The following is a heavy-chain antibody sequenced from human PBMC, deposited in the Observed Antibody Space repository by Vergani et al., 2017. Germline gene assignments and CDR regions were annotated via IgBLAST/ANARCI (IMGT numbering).Heavy chain of an antibody. CDR2: IIPIFGTA. CDR1: GGTFSSYA. J-gene: IGHJ4*02. V-gene: IGHV1-69*14. Sequence: QVQLVQSGAEVKKPGSSVKVSCKASGGTFSSYAISWVRQAPGQGLEWIGRIIPIFGTANYAQKFQGRVTITADTSTSTAYMELSSLRSEDTAVYYCARDPSVERVDTAPGNYWGQGTLVTVSS. CDR3: ARDPSVERVDTAPGNY. D-gene: IGHD5-18*01.